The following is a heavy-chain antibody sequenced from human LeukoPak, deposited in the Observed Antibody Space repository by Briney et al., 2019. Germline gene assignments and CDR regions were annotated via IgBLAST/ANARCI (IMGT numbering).Heavy chain of an antibody. CDR2: IYKSGNT. D-gene: IGHD3-22*01. CDR3: AEEWSMIVDYFDF. V-gene: IGHV3-53*01. CDR1: GFTVSSND. Sequence: PGGSLRVSCAASGFTVSSNDMTWVRQAPGKGLEWVSVIYKSGNTFYSDSVKGRFTISRDNSKNTVYLQMDSLRAEDTAVYYCAEEWSMIVDYFDFWGQGTLVTVSS. J-gene: IGHJ4*02.